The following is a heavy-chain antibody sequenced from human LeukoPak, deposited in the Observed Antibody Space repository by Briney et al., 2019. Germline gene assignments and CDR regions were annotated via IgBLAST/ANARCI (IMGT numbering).Heavy chain of an antibody. CDR3: AKDSPDGYYSR. D-gene: IGHD4-17*01. Sequence: TGGSLRLSCAASGFTFSSYAMSWVRQAPGKGLEWVSAISGSGGSTYYADSVKGRFTISRDNSKNTLYLQMNRLRGEDTAVYYCAKDSPDGYYSRWGQGTLVTVYS. CDR1: GFTFSSYA. CDR2: ISGSGGST. J-gene: IGHJ4*01. V-gene: IGHV3-23*01.